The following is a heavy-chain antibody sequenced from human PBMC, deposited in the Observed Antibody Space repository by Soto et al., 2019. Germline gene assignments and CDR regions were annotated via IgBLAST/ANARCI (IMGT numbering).Heavy chain of an antibody. CDR1: GFTFSSHG. CDR2: ISYDGSNK. CDR3: AKASLQLQLATLAGYGMDV. J-gene: IGHJ6*02. D-gene: IGHD6-6*01. Sequence: GGSLRLSCSASGFTFSSHGMHWVRQAPGKGLEWVAVISYDGSNKYYADSVKGRFTISRDNSKNTLYLQMNSLRAEDTAVYYCAKASLQLQLATLAGYGMDVWGQGTTVTVSS. V-gene: IGHV3-30*18.